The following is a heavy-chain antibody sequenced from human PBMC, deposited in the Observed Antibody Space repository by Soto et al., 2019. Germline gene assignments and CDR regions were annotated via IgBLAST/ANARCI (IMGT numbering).Heavy chain of an antibody. J-gene: IGHJ6*02. V-gene: IGHV2-5*02. CDR1: GSSLSTRGVG. Sequence: KSGPTLVNPTQTLTVTCPFSGSSLSTRGVGVAWIRQPPGKALEWLALIYWDGDKRYSPFLKSRLTITKDTSEHQVVLTLTNVDPVDTATYYCAHKGGRGAGMDVWGQGTTVTVSS. CDR3: AHKGGRGAGMDV. D-gene: IGHD2-15*01. CDR2: IYWDGDK.